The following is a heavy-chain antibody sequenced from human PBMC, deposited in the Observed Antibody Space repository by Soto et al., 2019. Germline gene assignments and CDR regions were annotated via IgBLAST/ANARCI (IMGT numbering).Heavy chain of an antibody. D-gene: IGHD3-9*01. CDR1: GFTFSDYH. Sequence: PGGSLRLSCAASGFTFSDYHMHWVRQAAGKGLEWVSAIDTSGHTFYLGSVRGRFTVSRDDPRSSFYLQMSNLRPEDTAVYYCARDRRGGAHYYDILTSYYYYYGMDVWGQGTTVTVSS. CDR2: IDTSGHT. V-gene: IGHV3-13*01. CDR3: ARDRRGGAHYYDILTSYYYYYGMDV. J-gene: IGHJ6*02.